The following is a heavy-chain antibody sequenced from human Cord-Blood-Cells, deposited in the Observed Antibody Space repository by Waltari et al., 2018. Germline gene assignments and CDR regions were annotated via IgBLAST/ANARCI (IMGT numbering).Heavy chain of an antibody. CDR1: GYTFTGYD. CDR2: INPNSGGT. D-gene: IGHD2-15*01. J-gene: IGHJ4*02. CDR3: ARLSYCSGGSCYDDY. Sequence: QVQRVQPGAEVKKPGASVKVSCKASGYTFTGYDMYWVRQAPGQGLEWRGWINPNSGGTNYAQKFQGRVTMTRDTSISTAYMELSRLRSDDTAVYYCARLSYCSGGSCYDDYWGQGTLVTVSS. V-gene: IGHV1-2*02.